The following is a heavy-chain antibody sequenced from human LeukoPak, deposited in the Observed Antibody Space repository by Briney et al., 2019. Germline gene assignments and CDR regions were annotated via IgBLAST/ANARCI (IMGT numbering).Heavy chain of an antibody. CDR2: INQDGSEE. D-gene: IGHD5-12*01. CDR1: GFTVSNYW. V-gene: IGHV3-7*01. CDR3: VRDGGVSGYDLLDY. J-gene: IGHJ4*02. Sequence: PGGSLRLSCAASGFTVSNYWMNWVRQAPGKGLEWVAHINQDGSEEHYMDSAKALFTISRDNAKNSLSLQMNSLRAEDTAVYYCVRDGGVSGYDLLDYWGQGTLVTVSS.